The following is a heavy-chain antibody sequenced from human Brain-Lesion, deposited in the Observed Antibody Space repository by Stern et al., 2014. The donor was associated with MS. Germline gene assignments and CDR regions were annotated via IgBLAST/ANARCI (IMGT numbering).Heavy chain of an antibody. Sequence: DQLVQSGAEVKKPGESLKISCKGSGYRFTSNWIGWVRQMPGKGLEWMGIIWPGDSDTRYSPSFQGQVTISADKSISTAYLQWSSLQASDTAMYYCARRGDSGSSGFDYWGQGTLVIVSS. D-gene: IGHD6-6*01. CDR3: ARRGDSGSSGFDY. V-gene: IGHV5-51*01. J-gene: IGHJ4*02. CDR1: GYRFTSNW. CDR2: IWPGDSDT.